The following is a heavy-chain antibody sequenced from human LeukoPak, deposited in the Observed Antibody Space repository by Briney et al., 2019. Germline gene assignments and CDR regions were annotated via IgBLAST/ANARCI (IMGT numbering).Heavy chain of an antibody. J-gene: IGHJ4*02. CDR3: ARGGHNYAAAY. D-gene: IGHD5-24*01. CDR2: LFYGGDT. CDR1: GGYISSTTYY. V-gene: IGHV4-39*01. Sequence: KPSETLSLTCTVSGGYISSTTYYWGWIRQPPGRGLEWIGGLFYGGDTYYNPSLKSRVTLPAHTSKNQFSLKVTSMTAADTAVYFCARGGHNYAAAYWGQGTLVTVSS.